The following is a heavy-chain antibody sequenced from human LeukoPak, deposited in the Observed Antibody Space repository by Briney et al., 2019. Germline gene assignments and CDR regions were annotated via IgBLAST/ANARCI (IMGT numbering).Heavy chain of an antibody. D-gene: IGHD5-12*01. Sequence: GGSLRLSCAVSGFTFTDTYMTWIRQAPGKGLESLSYISPSGTDISYADSVKGRFTISRDNAKNSLYLQMNSLRAEDTAVYYCARDPSGYDFDYWGQGTLVTVSS. CDR3: ARDPSGYDFDY. CDR1: GFTFTDTY. V-gene: IGHV3-11*01. J-gene: IGHJ4*02. CDR2: ISPSGTDI.